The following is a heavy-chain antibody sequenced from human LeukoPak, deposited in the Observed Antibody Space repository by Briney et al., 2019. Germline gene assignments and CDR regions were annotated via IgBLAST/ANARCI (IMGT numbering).Heavy chain of an antibody. CDR1: GFVYSTYA. Sequence: PGGSLRLSCAASGFVYSTYAMSWVRQVPGKGLHSFSTVGGSGVTTYYADSVRGRFTISRDNSKTTLYLQLDSLRPEDMAIYYCAKSPGQIQLDYFDYWGQGTLVTVSS. V-gene: IGHV3-23*01. J-gene: IGHJ4*02. CDR3: AKSPGQIQLDYFDY. CDR2: VGGSGVTT. D-gene: IGHD1-1*01.